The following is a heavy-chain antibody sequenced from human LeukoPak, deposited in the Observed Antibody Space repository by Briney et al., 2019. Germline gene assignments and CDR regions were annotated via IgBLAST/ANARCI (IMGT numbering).Heavy chain of an antibody. CDR3: ARVFSEDPGYSGYDYGY. CDR2: IIPIFGTA. Sequence: SVKVSCKASGGTFSSYAISWVRQTPGQGLEWMGRIIPIFGTANYAQKFQGRVTITADKSTSTAYMELSSLRSEDTAVYYCARVFSEDPGYSGYDYGYWGQGTLVTVSS. J-gene: IGHJ4*02. CDR1: GGTFSSYA. V-gene: IGHV1-69*06. D-gene: IGHD5-12*01.